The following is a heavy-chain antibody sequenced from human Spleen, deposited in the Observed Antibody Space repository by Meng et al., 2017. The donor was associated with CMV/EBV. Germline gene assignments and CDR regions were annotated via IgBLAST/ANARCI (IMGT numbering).Heavy chain of an antibody. J-gene: IGHJ6*02. CDR3: AREDDWNSFGMDV. CDR1: GYTFTSYG. V-gene: IGHV1-18*01. CDR2: ISAYNGNT. Sequence: ASVKVSCKASGYTFTSYGISWVRQAPGQGLEWMGWISAYNGNTNYAQKFQGRVTMTRDTSISTAYMELSRLRFDDTAVYYCAREDDWNSFGMDVWGQGTTVTVSS. D-gene: IGHD3-9*01.